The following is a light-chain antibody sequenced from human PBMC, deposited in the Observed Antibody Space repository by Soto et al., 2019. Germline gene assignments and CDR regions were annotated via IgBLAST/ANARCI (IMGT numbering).Light chain of an antibody. Sequence: QSVLTQPASVSGSPAQSITLSCTGSSSDVGGSGLVSWYQFHPGKAPKLLIFEGFKRPSGVSNRFPGSKSGSTASLTSSGLQTEDEADYYCCSYAGRSTWDVVFGGGTKLTVL. CDR3: CSYAGRSTWDVV. CDR2: EGF. V-gene: IGLV2-23*01. J-gene: IGLJ2*01. CDR1: SSDVGGSGL.